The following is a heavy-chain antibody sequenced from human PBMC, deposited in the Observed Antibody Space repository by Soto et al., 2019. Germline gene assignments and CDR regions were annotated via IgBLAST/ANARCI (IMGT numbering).Heavy chain of an antibody. CDR3: ARDMVTFGGIIALPNY. D-gene: IGHD3-16*02. CDR2: ISPYNGNT. Sequence: QVQLVQSGTEVKKPGTLVKVSCKASGYTFTNYIISWVRQAPGQGLEWMGWISPYNGNTNYAQKFQGRVTMTTDTSTTTVYMELRSLRSDDTAVYYCARDMVTFGGIIALPNYWGQGTLVTVSS. V-gene: IGHV1-18*01. J-gene: IGHJ4*02. CDR1: GYTFTNYI.